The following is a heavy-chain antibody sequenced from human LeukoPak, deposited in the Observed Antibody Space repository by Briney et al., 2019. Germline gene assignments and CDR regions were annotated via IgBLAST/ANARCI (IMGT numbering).Heavy chain of an antibody. CDR2: IYLGGSDT. CDR1: GYTVTRYNFTNYW. CDR3: ARRFRNCSGGSCYPYYFDY. D-gene: IGHD2-15*01. V-gene: IGHV5-51*01. J-gene: IGHJ4*02. Sequence: GESLKISCKGSGYTVTRYNFTNYWIGWVRQMPGKGLEWMGIIYLGGSDTRYSPSFQGQVTISADKSISTAYLQWSSLKASDTAMYYCARRFRNCSGGSCYPYYFDYWGQGTLVTVSS.